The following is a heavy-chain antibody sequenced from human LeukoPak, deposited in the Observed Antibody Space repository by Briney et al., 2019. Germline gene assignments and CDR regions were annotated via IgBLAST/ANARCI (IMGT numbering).Heavy chain of an antibody. D-gene: IGHD6-19*01. CDR3: AREGKLTGYFGGLGFNY. CDR1: GGTFSSYA. CDR2: INPNSGGT. Sequence: ASVKVSCKASGGTFSSYAISWVRQAPGQGLEWMGWINPNSGGTNYAQKFQGRVTMTRDTSISAAYMELSRLKSDDTAVYYCAREGKLTGYFGGLGFNYWGQGILVTVSS. J-gene: IGHJ4*02. V-gene: IGHV1-2*02.